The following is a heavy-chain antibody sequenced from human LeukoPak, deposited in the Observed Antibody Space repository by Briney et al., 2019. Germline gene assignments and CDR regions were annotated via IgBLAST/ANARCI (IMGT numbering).Heavy chain of an antibody. CDR3: ARGLYYYDSSGYIGWFDP. V-gene: IGHV3-33*01. J-gene: IGHJ5*02. D-gene: IGHD3-22*01. Sequence: GGPLRLSCAASGFTFSSYGMHWVRQAPGKGLEWVAVIWYDGSNKYYADSVKGRFTISRDNSKNTLYLQMNSLRAEDTAVYYCARGLYYYDSSGYIGWFDPWGQGTLVTVSS. CDR2: IWYDGSNK. CDR1: GFTFSSYG.